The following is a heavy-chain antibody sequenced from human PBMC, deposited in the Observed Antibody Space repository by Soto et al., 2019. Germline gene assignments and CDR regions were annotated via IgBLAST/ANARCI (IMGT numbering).Heavy chain of an antibody. D-gene: IGHD3-22*01. CDR3: ARGMDITTTIHSHLDDWFDP. Sequence: QVHLVQSGAEERKPGASVKVSCKASGYTFTSYAIHWVRQAPGQRLEWMGWINADNGNTKSSQKFQGRVTITRDTSASTVYMEMSSLRSEDTAVYYCARGMDITTTIHSHLDDWFDPWGQGTLVTVSS. CDR1: GYTFTSYA. CDR2: INADNGNT. V-gene: IGHV1-3*05. J-gene: IGHJ5*02.